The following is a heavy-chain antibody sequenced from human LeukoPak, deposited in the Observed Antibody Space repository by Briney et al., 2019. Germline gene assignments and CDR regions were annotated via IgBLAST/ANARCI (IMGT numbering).Heavy chain of an antibody. J-gene: IGHJ4*02. Sequence: GGSLRLSCAASGFTFSNYWMHWVRQAPGKGLVWVSRISTDGGSTSYADSVKGRFTISRDNAKNTLYLQMNSLRAEDTALYYCARDLGDYYGSGSYGNFDYWGQGTLVTVSS. D-gene: IGHD3-10*01. CDR2: ISTDGGST. V-gene: IGHV3-74*01. CDR1: GFTFSNYW. CDR3: ARDLGDYYGSGSYGNFDY.